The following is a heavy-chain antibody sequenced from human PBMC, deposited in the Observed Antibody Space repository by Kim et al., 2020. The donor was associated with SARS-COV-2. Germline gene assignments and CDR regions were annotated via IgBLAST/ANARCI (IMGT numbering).Heavy chain of an antibody. CDR2: ITYDGSNI. CDR1: GFTFSNYG. CDR3: AKAGRREGYFDY. Sequence: GGSLRLSCAASGFTFSNYGMHWVRQAPGKGLEWVAVITYDGSNIYYADSVKGRFTISRDNSKNTLYLQMNSLRAEDTAVYYCAKAGRREGYFDYWGQGTLVTVSS. J-gene: IGHJ4*02. V-gene: IGHV3-30*18.